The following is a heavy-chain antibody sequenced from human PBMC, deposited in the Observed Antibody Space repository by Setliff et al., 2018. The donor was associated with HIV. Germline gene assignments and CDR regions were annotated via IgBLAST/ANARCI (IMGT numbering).Heavy chain of an antibody. CDR1: GDSINSGNYY. Sequence: TLSLTCTVSGDSINSGNYYWSWIRQHPGKGLEWIGYIYYSGSTDYNPSLKSRVTISLDTSKNQFSLILSSMTAADTAVYYCARGAAADGRLFDYWGQGTLVTVSS. V-gene: IGHV4-61*01. CDR2: IYYSGST. J-gene: IGHJ4*02. CDR3: ARGAAADGRLFDY. D-gene: IGHD4-17*01.